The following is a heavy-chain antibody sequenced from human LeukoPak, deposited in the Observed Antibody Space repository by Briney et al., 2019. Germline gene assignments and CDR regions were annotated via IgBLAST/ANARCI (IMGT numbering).Heavy chain of an antibody. CDR3: GTDRAAFGDNMVPGVPPAGY. J-gene: IGHJ3*01. V-gene: IGHV1-69-2*01. Sequence: ATVKISCKVSGYTFTDYYMHWVQQAPGKGLEWMGLVDPEDGETIYAEKFQGRVTITADTSTDTAYMELSSLRSEDTAVYYCGTDRAAFGDNMVPGVPPAGYWDQGTMVTVSS. CDR1: GYTFTDYY. D-gene: IGHD3-10*01. CDR2: VDPEDGET.